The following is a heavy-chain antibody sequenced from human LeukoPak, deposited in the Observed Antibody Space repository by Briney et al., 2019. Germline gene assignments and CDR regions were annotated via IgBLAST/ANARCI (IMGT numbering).Heavy chain of an antibody. V-gene: IGHV3-21*01. CDR2: ISSSSSYI. CDR1: GFTFSSYS. J-gene: IGHJ6*02. Sequence: TGGSLRLSCAASGFTFSSYSMNWVRQAPGKGLEWVSSISSSSSYIYYADSVKGRFTISRDNAKNSLYLQMNSLRAEDTAVYYCARDAGWNNGLDVWGQGTTVTVSS. CDR3: ARDAGWNNGLDV. D-gene: IGHD1-1*01.